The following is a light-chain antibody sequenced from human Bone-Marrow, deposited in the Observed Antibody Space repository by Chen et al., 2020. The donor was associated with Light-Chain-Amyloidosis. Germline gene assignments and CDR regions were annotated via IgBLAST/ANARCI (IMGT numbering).Light chain of an antibody. CDR2: DDS. Sequence: SYVLTQPSSVSVAPGQTATIAGGGHKLGATSVHWYQQTPGQAPLLVVYDDSDRPSGIPERLSGSNSGNTATLTISRVEAGDEADYYCQVWDRSSDRPVFGGGTKLTVL. J-gene: IGLJ3*02. CDR1: KLGATS. V-gene: IGLV3-21*02. CDR3: QVWDRSSDRPV.